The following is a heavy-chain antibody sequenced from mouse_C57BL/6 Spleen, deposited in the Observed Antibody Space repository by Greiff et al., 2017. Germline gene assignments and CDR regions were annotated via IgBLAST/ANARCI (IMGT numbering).Heavy chain of an antibody. CDR2: IDPETGGT. Sequence: QVQLQQSGAELVRPGASVTLSCKASGYTFTDYEMHWVKQTPVHGLEWIGAIDPETGGTAYNQKFKGKAILTADKSSSTAYMELRSLTSEDSAVYYCTRRGYYSFDYWGQGTTLTVSS. CDR3: TRRGYYSFDY. CDR1: GYTFTDYE. V-gene: IGHV1-15*01. J-gene: IGHJ2*01.